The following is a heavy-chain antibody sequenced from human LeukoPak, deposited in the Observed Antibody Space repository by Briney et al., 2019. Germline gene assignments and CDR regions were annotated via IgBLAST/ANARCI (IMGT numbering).Heavy chain of an antibody. V-gene: IGHV3-53*05. CDR3: ARDLTYYDILTGLFY. D-gene: IGHD3-9*01. Sequence: GGSLRLSCAASGFTVSSNYMSWVRQAPGKGLEWVSVIYSGGSTYYADSVKGRFTISRDNSKNTLYLQMNSLRAEDTAVYYCARDLTYYDILTGLFYWGQGTLVTVSS. CDR1: GFTVSSNY. J-gene: IGHJ4*02. CDR2: IYSGGST.